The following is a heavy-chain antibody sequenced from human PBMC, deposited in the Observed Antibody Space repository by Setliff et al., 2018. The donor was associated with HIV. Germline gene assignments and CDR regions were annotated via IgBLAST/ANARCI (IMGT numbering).Heavy chain of an antibody. J-gene: IGHJ6*03. CDR3: ARVGASGVASSMDYHYYMDV. V-gene: IGHV4-4*07. CDR1: GGPISNFY. D-gene: IGHD2-2*01. CDR2: IFASGST. Sequence: SETLSLTCSVSGGPISNFYWSWIRHPAGKGLEWIGHIFASGSTKYNPSLESRVTMSVDTSRTQFSLKLRSVTAADTAVYYCARVGASGVASSMDYHYYMDVWGKGTSVTVSS.